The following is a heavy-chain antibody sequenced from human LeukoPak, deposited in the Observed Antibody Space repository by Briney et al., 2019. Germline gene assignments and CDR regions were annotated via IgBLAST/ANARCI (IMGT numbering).Heavy chain of an antibody. V-gene: IGHV1-2*02. J-gene: IGHJ4*02. CDR2: VNPTSGGT. CDR3: ARVYYYYDSSGTLTLYCDY. D-gene: IGHD3-22*01. Sequence: ASVKVSCKTSGYTFTSYYMHWVRQAPGQGLEWMGWVNPTSGGTNYAQKFQGRVTMTRDTSISTAYMELSRLRSDDTAVYYCARVYYYYDSSGTLTLYCDYWGQGTLVTVSS. CDR1: GYTFTSYY.